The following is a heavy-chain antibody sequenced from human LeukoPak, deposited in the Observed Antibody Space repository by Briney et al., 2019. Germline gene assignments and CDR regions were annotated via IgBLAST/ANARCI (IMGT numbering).Heavy chain of an antibody. D-gene: IGHD2-2*02. V-gene: IGHV4-34*01. Sequence: PGGSLRLSCAASGFTFSSYSMNWVRQPPGKGLEGIGEINHSGSTNYNPSLKSRVTISVDTSKNQFSLKLSSVTAADTAVYYCAREGYCSSTSCYKAWFDPWGQGTLVTVSS. J-gene: IGHJ5*02. CDR3: AREGYCSSTSCYKAWFDP. CDR2: INHSGST. CDR1: GFTFSSYS.